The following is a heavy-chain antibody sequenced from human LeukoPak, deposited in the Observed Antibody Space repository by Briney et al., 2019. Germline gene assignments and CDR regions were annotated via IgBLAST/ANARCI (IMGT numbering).Heavy chain of an antibody. D-gene: IGHD3-3*01. V-gene: IGHV4-34*01. CDR1: GGYFSGYY. J-gene: IGHJ5*02. Sequence: PSETLSLTCAVHGGYFSGYYWSSIRQPPAKGLEWIGEINHSGSTHYNPSLKSRVTISVDTSKNQFSLKLSSVTAADTAVYYCARGHYDFWSGYSNCFDPGGQGTLVTVSS. CDR3: ARGHYDFWSGYSNCFDP. CDR2: INHSGST.